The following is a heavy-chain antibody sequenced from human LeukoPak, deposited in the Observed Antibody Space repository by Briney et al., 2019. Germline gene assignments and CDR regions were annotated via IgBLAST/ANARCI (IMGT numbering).Heavy chain of an antibody. CDR2: INHSGST. D-gene: IGHD6-25*01. V-gene: IGHV4-34*01. CDR3: ARPDTAARSLNYFDY. J-gene: IGHJ4*02. Sequence: SETLSLTCAVHGGSFSGYYWSWIRQPPGKGLEWIGEINHSGSTNYNPSLKSRVTISVDTSKNQFSLKLSSVTAADTAVYYCARPDTAARSLNYFDYWGQGTLVTVSS. CDR1: GGSFSGYY.